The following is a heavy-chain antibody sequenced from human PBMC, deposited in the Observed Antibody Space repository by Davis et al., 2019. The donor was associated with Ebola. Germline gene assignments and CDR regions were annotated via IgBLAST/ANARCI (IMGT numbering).Heavy chain of an antibody. CDR3: AKGLKVSGWYYFDY. J-gene: IGHJ4*02. CDR1: VITFSSYA. V-gene: IGHV3-23*01. D-gene: IGHD6-19*01. CDR2: ISGSGGST. Sequence: GESLKISCTDSVITFSSYAMTWVRQAPGKGLEWVSAISGSGGSTYYADSVKGRFTISRDNSKNTLYLQMNSLRAEDTAVYYCAKGLKVSGWYYFDYWGQGTLVTVSS.